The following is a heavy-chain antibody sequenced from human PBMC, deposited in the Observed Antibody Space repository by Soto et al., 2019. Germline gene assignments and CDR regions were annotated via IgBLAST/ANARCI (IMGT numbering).Heavy chain of an antibody. D-gene: IGHD5-12*01. Sequence: QLVQSGAEVKKPGASVRVSCKTSGPTFIAYYIHWVRQAPGQGLEWMGWIDPKSGGTTYEQKFLGRVTMTRDTSINTAYMDLNRLTSDDTAGYYCARVSVDVPEWGQGTLITVSS. CDR2: IDPKSGGT. V-gene: IGHV1-2*02. CDR1: GPTFIAYY. CDR3: ARVSVDVPE. J-gene: IGHJ4*02.